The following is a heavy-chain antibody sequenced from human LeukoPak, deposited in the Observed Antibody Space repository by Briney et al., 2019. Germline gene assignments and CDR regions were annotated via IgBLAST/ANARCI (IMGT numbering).Heavy chain of an antibody. CDR3: ASLRFLEWLLTFDP. V-gene: IGHV4-61*01. D-gene: IGHD3-3*01. CDR1: GGSVNSVSYY. Sequence: SETLSLTCTVSGGSVNSVSYYWSWIRQPPGKGLEWIGYISYRGSTNYNPSLKSRVTTSVDTSRNQFFLKLSSVTAADTAVYYCASLRFLEWLLTFDPWGQGTLVTVSS. CDR2: ISYRGST. J-gene: IGHJ5*02.